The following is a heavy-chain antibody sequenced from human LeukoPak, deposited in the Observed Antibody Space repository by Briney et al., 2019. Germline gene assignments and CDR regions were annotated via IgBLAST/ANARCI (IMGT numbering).Heavy chain of an antibody. D-gene: IGHD3-10*01. CDR2: ISTDGSSA. J-gene: IGHJ4*02. CDR1: GFTFSTYW. CDR3: ARVMYYYASGSLVVYYFDS. V-gene: IGHV3-74*01. Sequence: GGSLRLPCAASGFTFSTYWMHWVRQAPGKGLVWVSRISTDGSSATYADSVKGRFTISRDNAKNTLYLQMNSLRAEDTAVYYCARVMYYYASGSLVVYYFDSWGQGTLVTVSS.